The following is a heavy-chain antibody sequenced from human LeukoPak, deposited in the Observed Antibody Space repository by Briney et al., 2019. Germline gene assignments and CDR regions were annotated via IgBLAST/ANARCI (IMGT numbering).Heavy chain of an antibody. V-gene: IGHV4-61*01. CDR3: ARFAYGLQNWFDP. CDR2: IYYSGST. CDR1: GGSISSSSYY. J-gene: IGHJ5*02. D-gene: IGHD4-17*01. Sequence: SETLSLTCTVSGGSISSSSYYWSWIRQPPGKGLEWIGYIYYSGSTNYNPSLKSRVTISVDTSKNQFSLKLSSVTAADTAVYYCARFAYGLQNWFDPWGQGTLVTVSS.